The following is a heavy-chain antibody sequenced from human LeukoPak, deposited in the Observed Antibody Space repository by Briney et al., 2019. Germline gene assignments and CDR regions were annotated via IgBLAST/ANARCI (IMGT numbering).Heavy chain of an antibody. D-gene: IGHD3-9*01. CDR2: IWYDGSNK. CDR3: ARGSPYYDILTGYTFDY. V-gene: IGHV3-33*01. J-gene: IGHJ4*02. Sequence: GRSLRLSCAVSGFTFSSYGMHWVRQAPGKGLEWVAVIWYDGSNKYYADSVKGRFTISRDNSKNTLYLQMNSLRAEDTAVYYCARGSPYYDILTGYTFDYWGQGTLVTVSS. CDR1: GFTFSSYG.